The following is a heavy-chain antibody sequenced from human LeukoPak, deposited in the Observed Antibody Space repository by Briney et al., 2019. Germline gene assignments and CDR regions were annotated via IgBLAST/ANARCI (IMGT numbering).Heavy chain of an antibody. J-gene: IGHJ4*02. V-gene: IGHV4-4*02. CDR3: ARESGDYSRVFDY. D-gene: IGHD2-15*01. CDR2: ISHRGNT. Sequence: SETLSLTCAVSGYSISSSYWWSWVRQPPGKGLEWIGEISHRGNTNYNPSLKSRVTTSADKSKNQLSLKLTSVTAADTAIYYGARESGDYSRVFDYWGQGILVTVSS. CDR1: GYSISSSYW.